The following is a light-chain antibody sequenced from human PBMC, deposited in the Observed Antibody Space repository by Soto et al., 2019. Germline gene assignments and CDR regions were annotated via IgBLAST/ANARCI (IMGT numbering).Light chain of an antibody. Sequence: EIVLTQSPDTLSLSPGERATLSCRASQSVSINLAWYQQKPGQAPRLLIYGASTRATGIPARFSGSGSGTEFTLTISSLQSEDFAVYYCQQYNNWPPWAFGQGTKVDIK. CDR2: GAS. V-gene: IGKV3-15*01. CDR1: QSVSIN. CDR3: QQYNNWPPWA. J-gene: IGKJ1*01.